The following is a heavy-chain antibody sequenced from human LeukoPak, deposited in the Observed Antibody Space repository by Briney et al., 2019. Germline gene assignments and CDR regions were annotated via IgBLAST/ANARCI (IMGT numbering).Heavy chain of an antibody. CDR2: IYTGGGR. J-gene: IGHJ4*02. CDR1: GFTVSSYY. Sequence: GGSLRLSCAASGFTVSSYYMNWVRQAPGKELEWVSVIYTGGGRYYADSVRGRFTISRDTSKNMVFLQMNSLRVEDTAVYYCSRGIDYWGRGTLVTVSS. V-gene: IGHV3-53*01. CDR3: SRGIDY.